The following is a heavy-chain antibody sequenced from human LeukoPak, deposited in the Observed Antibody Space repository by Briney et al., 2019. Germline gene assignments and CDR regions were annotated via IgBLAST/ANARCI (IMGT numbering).Heavy chain of an antibody. CDR3: ARVDSGYGTVYFDY. V-gene: IGHV1-18*01. CDR1: GYTFTSYG. D-gene: IGHD5-12*01. Sequence: ASVKVSCKASGYTFTSYGISWVRQAPGQGFEWMGWISAYNGNTNYAQKLQGRVTMTTDTSTSTAYMELRSLRSDDTAVYYCARVDSGYGTVYFDYWGQGTLVTVSS. CDR2: ISAYNGNT. J-gene: IGHJ4*02.